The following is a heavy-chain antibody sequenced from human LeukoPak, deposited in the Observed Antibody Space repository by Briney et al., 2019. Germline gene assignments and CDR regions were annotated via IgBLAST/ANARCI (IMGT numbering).Heavy chain of an antibody. CDR1: GYTFTSYG. V-gene: IGHV1-18*01. CDR2: ISAYNGNT. Sequence: ASVKVSCKASGYTFTSYGISWVRQAPGQGLEWMGWISAYNGNTNYAQKLQGRVTMTTDTSTSTAYMELRSLRSDDTAVYYCGGYDAAYNWFDPWGQGTLVTVSS. J-gene: IGHJ5*02. CDR3: GGYDAAYNWFDP. D-gene: IGHD5-12*01.